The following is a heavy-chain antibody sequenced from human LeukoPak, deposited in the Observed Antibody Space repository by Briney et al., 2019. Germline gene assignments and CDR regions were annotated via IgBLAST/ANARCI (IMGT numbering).Heavy chain of an antibody. V-gene: IGHV3-7*05. Sequence: PGGSLRLSCAASGFTFSSYWMSWVRQAPGKGLEWVANINQGGSEKYYVDSVKGRFTISRDNAKNSVYLQMNSLRAEDTAVYYCARGALDFDYWGQGTLVTVSS. CDR3: ARGALDFDY. CDR1: GFTFSSYW. J-gene: IGHJ4*02. CDR2: INQGGSEK.